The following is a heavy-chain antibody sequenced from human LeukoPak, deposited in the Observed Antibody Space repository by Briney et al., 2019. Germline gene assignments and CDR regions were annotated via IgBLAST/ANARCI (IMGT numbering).Heavy chain of an antibody. V-gene: IGHV3-74*01. CDR1: GFTFTNHW. Sequence: GGSLRLSCAASGFTFTNHWMHWVRQAPGKGLVWVSRITSDGSTISYADSVKGRFTISRDNSKNTLYLQMNSLRAEDTAVYYCARGNFGMDVWGQGTTVTVSS. J-gene: IGHJ6*02. CDR3: ARGNFGMDV. CDR2: ITSDGSTI.